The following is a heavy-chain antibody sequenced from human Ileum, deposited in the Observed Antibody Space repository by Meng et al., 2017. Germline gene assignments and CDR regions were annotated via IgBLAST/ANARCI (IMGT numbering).Heavy chain of an antibody. CDR1: GYTFSDYN. D-gene: IGHD5-18*01. CDR2: IIPNSGGT. J-gene: IGHJ4*02. CDR3: ARGYNDAYEY. Sequence: ASVKVSCKASGYTFSDYNMHWVRQAPGQGLEWMGRIIPNSGGTNYAQKFQDRVTMTRDTSISTAYMELSSLRSDDTAVYYCARGYNDAYEYWGQGTLVTVSS. V-gene: IGHV1-2*06.